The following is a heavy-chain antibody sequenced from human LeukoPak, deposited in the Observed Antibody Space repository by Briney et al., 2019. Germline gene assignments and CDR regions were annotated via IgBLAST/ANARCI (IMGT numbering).Heavy chain of an antibody. J-gene: IGHJ4*02. Sequence: GGSLRLSCAASGFTFSSYAMSWVRQAPGKGLEWVADIWYDGSKKYYADSVKGRFTISRDNSKNTLYLQMNSLRAEDTAVYYCARDTYDSNGYSYGTYWGQGTLVTVSS. D-gene: IGHD3-22*01. V-gene: IGHV3-33*08. CDR3: ARDTYDSNGYSYGTY. CDR2: IWYDGSKK. CDR1: GFTFSSYA.